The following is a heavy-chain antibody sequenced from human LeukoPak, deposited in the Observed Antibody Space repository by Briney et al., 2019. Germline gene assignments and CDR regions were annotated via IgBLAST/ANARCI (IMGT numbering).Heavy chain of an antibody. D-gene: IGHD3-9*01. J-gene: IGHJ6*03. V-gene: IGHV4-4*07. CDR1: GGSISSYY. CDR3: ARAGYDILTGYYYYYYMDV. CDR2: IYTSGST. Sequence: SETLSLTCTVSGGSISSYYWSWIRQPAGKGLEWIGRIYTSGSTNYSPSLKSRVTMSVDTSKNQFSLKLSSVTAADTAVYYCARAGYDILTGYYYYYYMDVWGKGTTVTISS.